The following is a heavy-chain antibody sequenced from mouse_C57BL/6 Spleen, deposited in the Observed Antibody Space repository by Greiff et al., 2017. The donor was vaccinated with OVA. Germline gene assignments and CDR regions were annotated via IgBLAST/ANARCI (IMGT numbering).Heavy chain of an antibody. V-gene: IGHV1-52*01. J-gene: IGHJ4*01. CDR2: IDPSDSGT. D-gene: IGHD1-1*01. CDR1: GYTFTSYW. CDR3: ASAIVATRYYAMDY. Sequence: VQLQQPGAELVRPGSSVKLSCKASGYTFTSYWMHWVKQRPIQGLEWIGNIDPSDSGTNYNQKFKDKATLTVDKSSSTAYMQLSSLTSEDSAVDYCASAIVATRYYAMDYWGQGTSVTVSS.